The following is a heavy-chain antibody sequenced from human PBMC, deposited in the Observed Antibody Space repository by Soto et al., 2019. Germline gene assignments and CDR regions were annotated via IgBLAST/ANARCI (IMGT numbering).Heavy chain of an antibody. J-gene: IGHJ6*02. V-gene: IGHV3-23*01. CDR1: GFTFSSYA. Sequence: GGSLRLSCAASGFTFSSYAMSWVRQAPGKGLEWVSAISGSGGSTYYADSVKGRFTISRDNSKNTLYLQMNSLRAEDTAVYYCAKDLGATKFYYYGMDVWGQGTTVTVSS. D-gene: IGHD1-26*01. CDR2: ISGSGGST. CDR3: AKDLGATKFYYYGMDV.